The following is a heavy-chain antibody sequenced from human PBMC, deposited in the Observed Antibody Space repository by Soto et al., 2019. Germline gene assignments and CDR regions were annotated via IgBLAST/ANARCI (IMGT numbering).Heavy chain of an antibody. CDR1: GFTFSSYA. CDR3: AKGASWLLGKRDYFDY. Sequence: EVQLLESGGGLVQPGGSLRLSCAASGFTFSSYAMSWVRQAPGKGLEWVSAISGSGGSTYYADSVKGRFTISRDNSKNTLYLQMNSLRAEDTAVYYCAKGASWLLGKRDYFDYWGQGTLVTVSS. V-gene: IGHV3-23*01. D-gene: IGHD3-22*01. CDR2: ISGSGGST. J-gene: IGHJ4*02.